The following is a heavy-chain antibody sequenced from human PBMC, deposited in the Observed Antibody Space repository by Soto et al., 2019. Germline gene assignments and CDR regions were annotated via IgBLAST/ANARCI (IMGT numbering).Heavy chain of an antibody. CDR1: GYSIRSGYY. CDR3: GRHGDPYSWCDH. V-gene: IGHV4-38-2*01. J-gene: IGHJ5*02. D-gene: IGHD3-10*01. Sequence: SETLSLTCAVSGYSIRSGYYWGWIRQPPGKGLEYIGSIYHSGTTYYNPPLKSRLTTSVDTSKNQYSLKLSSVTAADTAVYYCGRHGDPYSWCDHWGQGILVTVSS. CDR2: IYHSGTT.